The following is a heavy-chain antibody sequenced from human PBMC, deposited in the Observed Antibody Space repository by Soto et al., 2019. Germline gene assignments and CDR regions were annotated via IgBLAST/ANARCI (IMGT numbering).Heavy chain of an antibody. CDR1: GFTFSSYS. J-gene: IGHJ4*02. Sequence: EVQLVESGGGLGQPGGSLRLSCAASGFTFSSYSMNWVRQAPGKGLEWVSSISSSSSYIYYAVSVKGRFTISRDNAKNSLYLQMNSRRAEDTAVYYCARGMVGATTGFDYWGQGTLVAVSS. CDR3: ARGMVGATTGFDY. V-gene: IGHV3-21*01. CDR2: ISSSSSYI. D-gene: IGHD1-26*01.